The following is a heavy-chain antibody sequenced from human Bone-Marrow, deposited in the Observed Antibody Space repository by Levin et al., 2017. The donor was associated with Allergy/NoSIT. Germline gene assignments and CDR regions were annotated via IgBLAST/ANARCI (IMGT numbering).Heavy chain of an antibody. V-gene: IGHV4-59*01. D-gene: IGHD5-18*01. J-gene: IGHJ6*03. Sequence: SQTLSLTCTVSGGSINNYYWSWIRQTPGKGLEWIGYVYYRGNTNYSPSLKSRVTMSIDTSKKQVSLKLSAVTAADTAVYYCASVNSYGLDYHFYYMDVWGKGTTVTVSS. CDR1: GGSINNYY. CDR3: ASVNSYGLDYHFYYMDV. CDR2: VYYRGNT.